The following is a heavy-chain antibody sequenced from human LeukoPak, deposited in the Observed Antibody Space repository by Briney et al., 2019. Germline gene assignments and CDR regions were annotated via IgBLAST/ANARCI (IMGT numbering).Heavy chain of an antibody. CDR2: IGTGGDT. CDR3: ARDYFGSALDY. Sequence: GGFLRLSCAASGFTFSSYGMHWVRQATGEGLEWVSSIGTGGDTYYAGSVKGRFTISRENAKKSLYLQMNSLRAGDKAVYYCARDYFGSALDYWGQGTLVTVSS. J-gene: IGHJ4*02. D-gene: IGHD3-10*01. CDR1: GFTFSSYG. V-gene: IGHV3-13*01.